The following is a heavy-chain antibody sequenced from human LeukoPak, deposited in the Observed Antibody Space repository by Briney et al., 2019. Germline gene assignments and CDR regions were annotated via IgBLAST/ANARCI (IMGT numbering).Heavy chain of an antibody. V-gene: IGHV5-51*01. CDR1: GYIFPNYW. CDR2: IYPGDSVT. Sequence: PGESLKISCKVSGYIFPNYWIGWVRQMPGKDLEWIGIIYPGDSVTRYSPSFQGQVTISADKSINMAYLQWSSLRASDTAMYYCARLAGGNAFDIWGPGTMVIVSS. D-gene: IGHD1-26*01. CDR3: ARLAGGNAFDI. J-gene: IGHJ3*02.